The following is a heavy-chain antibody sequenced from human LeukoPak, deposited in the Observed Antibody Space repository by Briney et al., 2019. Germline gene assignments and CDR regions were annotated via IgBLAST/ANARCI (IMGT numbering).Heavy chain of an antibody. V-gene: IGHV4-31*03. CDR2: IYYSGST. J-gene: IGHJ4*02. Sequence: SETLSLTCTVSGGSISSGGYYWSWIRQHPGKDLEWIGYIYYSGSTYYNPSLKSRVTISVDTSKNQFSLKLSSVTAADTAVYYCARGVTYSRDFDYWGQGTLVTVSS. CDR1: GGSISSGGYY. D-gene: IGHD5-18*01. CDR3: ARGVTYSRDFDY.